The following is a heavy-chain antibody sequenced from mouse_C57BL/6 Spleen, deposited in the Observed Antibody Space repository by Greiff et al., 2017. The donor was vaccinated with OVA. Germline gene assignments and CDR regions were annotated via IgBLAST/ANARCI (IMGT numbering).Heavy chain of an antibody. V-gene: IGHV1-55*01. CDR2: IYPGSGST. CDR3: ALIYDGYYKGYFDV. Sequence: QVQLQQPGAELVKPGASVKMSCKASGYTFTSYWITWVKQRPGQGLAWIGYIYPGSGSTNYNEKLKSKATLTVDTSSSTDYMQLSSLTSEYSAVYYCALIYDGYYKGYFDVWGTGTTVTVSS. J-gene: IGHJ1*03. CDR1: GYTFTSYW. D-gene: IGHD2-3*01.